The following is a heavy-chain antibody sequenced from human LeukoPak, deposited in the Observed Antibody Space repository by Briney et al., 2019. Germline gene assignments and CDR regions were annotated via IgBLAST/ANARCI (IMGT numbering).Heavy chain of an antibody. Sequence: GGSLRLSCAASGFTFSSYAMSWVRQAPGKGLEWVSVISDSGGSTYYADSVKGRFTISRDNSKNTLYLQMNSLRAEDTAVYYCARELRYDFWSGYDYYFDYWGQGTLVTVSS. CDR3: ARELRYDFWSGYDYYFDY. D-gene: IGHD3-3*01. V-gene: IGHV3-23*01. CDR2: ISDSGGST. CDR1: GFTFSSYA. J-gene: IGHJ4*02.